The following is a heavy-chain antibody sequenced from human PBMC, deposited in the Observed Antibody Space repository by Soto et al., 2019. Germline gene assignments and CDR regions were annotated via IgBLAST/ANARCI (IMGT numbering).Heavy chain of an antibody. D-gene: IGHD3-22*01. Sequence: EVQLLESGGGLVHPGGSLRLSCEVSEFTFSSYAMSWVRQAPGKGLEWVSTISGSGVSTYYGDSVKGRFPISRDHSKNTLYLQMNSLRVEDTAMYYCAKDRGVVVVVTTGGAFDLWGQGTMVTVSS. J-gene: IGHJ3*01. CDR3: AKDRGVVVVVTTGGAFDL. CDR1: EFTFSSYA. V-gene: IGHV3-23*01. CDR2: ISGSGVST.